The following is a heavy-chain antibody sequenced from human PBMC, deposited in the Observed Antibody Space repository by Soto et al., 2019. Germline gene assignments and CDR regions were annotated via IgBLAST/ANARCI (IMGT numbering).Heavy chain of an antibody. Sequence: GGSLRLSCAASGFTFSSYGMHWVRQAPGKGLEWVAVIWYDGSNKYYADSVKGRFTIARDNSKNTLYLQMNSLRAEDTAVYYCERESGIATVPHIRRRPPQGPSDDYGMDVRGQGTTV. J-gene: IGHJ6*02. D-gene: IGHD2-21*01. V-gene: IGHV3-33*01. CDR2: IWYDGSNK. CDR3: ERESGIATVPHIRRRPPQGPSDDYGMDV. CDR1: GFTFSSYG.